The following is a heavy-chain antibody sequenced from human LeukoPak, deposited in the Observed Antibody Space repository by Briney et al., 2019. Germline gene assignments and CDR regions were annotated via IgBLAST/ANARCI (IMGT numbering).Heavy chain of an antibody. D-gene: IGHD7-27*01. J-gene: IGHJ4*02. V-gene: IGHV3-30*02. CDR2: IRYDGNNK. CDR1: GFSFSNYD. Sequence: GGSLRLSCAASGFSFSNYDMYWVRQAPGKGLEWVAVIRYDGNNKYSADSVKGRFTISRDNSKNTLFLQMNTLRAEDTAVYYCAKGGSLGFDYWGQGTLVTVSS. CDR3: AKGGSLGFDY.